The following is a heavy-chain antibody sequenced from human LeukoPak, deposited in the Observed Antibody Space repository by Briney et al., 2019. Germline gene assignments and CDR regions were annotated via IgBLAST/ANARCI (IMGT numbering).Heavy chain of an antibody. CDR1: GYTFTGYY. J-gene: IGHJ4*02. D-gene: IGHD3-10*01. V-gene: IGHV1-2*02. CDR3: ARDRRTYYFGTGTSGPFDY. Sequence: ASVKVSCKASGYTFTGYYMHWVRQAPGQGLEWMGWINPNSGGTNYAQKFQGRVTMTRDTSTSTAYMDLTSLRSEDTAVYYCARDRRTYYFGTGTSGPFDYWGQGTLVTVSS. CDR2: INPNSGGT.